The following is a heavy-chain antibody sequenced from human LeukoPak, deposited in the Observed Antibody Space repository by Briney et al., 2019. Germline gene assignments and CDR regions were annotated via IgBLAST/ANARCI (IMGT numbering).Heavy chain of an antibody. CDR2: ISYDGSNK. Sequence: GGSLRLSCAASGFTFSSYGMHWVRQAPGKGLEWVAVISYDGSNKYYADSVKGRFTISRDNSKNTLYLQMNSLRAEDTAVYYCAKRDYYDSSGSYYYYGMDVWGQGTTVTVSS. V-gene: IGHV3-30*18. D-gene: IGHD3-22*01. CDR3: AKRDYYDSSGSYYYYGMDV. J-gene: IGHJ6*02. CDR1: GFTFSSYG.